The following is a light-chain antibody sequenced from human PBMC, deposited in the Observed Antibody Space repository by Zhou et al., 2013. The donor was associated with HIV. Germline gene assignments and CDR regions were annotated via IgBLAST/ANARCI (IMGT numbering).Light chain of an antibody. V-gene: IGKV1-27*01. J-gene: IGKJ4*01. CDR3: QQFNNYPQT. CDR1: QDISNF. Sequence: DIQMTQSPSSLSASVGDRVTITCRATQDISNFVAWYQHQPGNVPKLLIYASSSLKSGAPSRFSGSGFGTDFTLNISSLQPEDAATYYCQQFNNYPQTFGGGTKVEIK. CDR2: ASS.